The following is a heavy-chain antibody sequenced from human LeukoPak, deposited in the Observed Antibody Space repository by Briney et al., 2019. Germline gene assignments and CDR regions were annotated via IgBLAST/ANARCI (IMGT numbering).Heavy chain of an antibody. Sequence: ASVKVSCKASGYTFTNYYMHWVRQAPGQGLEWMGMIYPRDGSTSYAQKFQGRVTVTRDTFTSTVHMELSGLRSEDTAVYYCARDQEGFDYWGQGTLVTVSS. CDR3: ARDQEGFDY. CDR2: IYPRDGST. V-gene: IGHV1-46*01. J-gene: IGHJ4*02. CDR1: GYTFTNYY.